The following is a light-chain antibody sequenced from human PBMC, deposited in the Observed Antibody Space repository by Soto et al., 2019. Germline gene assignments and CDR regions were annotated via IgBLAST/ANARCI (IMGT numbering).Light chain of an antibody. CDR2: EVS. CDR3: SSNTTSTTWV. Sequence: QSALTQPASVSGSPGQSIAISCTGTNSDVGGYNYVSWYQHHPGKAPKLMIYEVSNRPSGVSNRFSGSKSGNTASLTISGLQAEDEADYYCSSNTTSTTWVFGGGTKLTFL. CDR1: NSDVGGYNY. J-gene: IGLJ3*02. V-gene: IGLV2-14*01.